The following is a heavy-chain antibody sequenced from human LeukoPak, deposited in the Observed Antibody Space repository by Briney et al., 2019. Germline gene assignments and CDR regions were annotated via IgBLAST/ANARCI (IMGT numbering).Heavy chain of an antibody. CDR2: IYHSGST. CDR3: ARGSGAITMVRGEFDP. J-gene: IGHJ5*02. D-gene: IGHD3-10*01. Sequence: PSETLSLTCTVSGGSISTGGYYWSWIRQPPGKGLEWIGYIYHSGSTYYNPSLKSRVTISVDRSKNQFSLKLSSVTAADTAVYYCARGSGAITMVRGEFDPWGQGTLVTVSS. V-gene: IGHV4-30-2*01. CDR1: GGSISTGGYY.